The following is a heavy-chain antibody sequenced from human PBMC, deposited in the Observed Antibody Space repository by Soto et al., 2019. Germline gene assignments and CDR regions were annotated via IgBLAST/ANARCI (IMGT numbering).Heavy chain of an antibody. CDR3: AGYYYDVAEVRNDAFDI. V-gene: IGHV3-23*01. D-gene: IGHD3-22*01. CDR1: GFTFSSYA. Sequence: PGGSLRLSCAASGFTFSSYAMSWVRQAPGKGLEWVSAVSSSGSSTYYADSVKGRFTISRDNSNSTLYLQMDSLRAEDTAVYYCAGYYYDVAEVRNDAFDIWGQGTMVTVSS. CDR2: VSSSGSST. J-gene: IGHJ3*02.